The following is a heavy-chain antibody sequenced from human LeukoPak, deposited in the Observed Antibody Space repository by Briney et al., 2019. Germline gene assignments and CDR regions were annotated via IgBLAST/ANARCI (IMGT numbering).Heavy chain of an antibody. J-gene: IGHJ4*02. Sequence: PSETLSLTCSVSGGSISYYYWTCIRQPAGKGLEWIGRIYTSGGTNYNPSLKSRVTMSVDTSKNQFSLKLSSVTGADTAVYYCARGVVPASHFDYWGQGTLVTVSS. V-gene: IGHV4-4*07. CDR3: ARGVVPASHFDY. CDR2: IYTSGGT. D-gene: IGHD2-2*01. CDR1: GGSISYYY.